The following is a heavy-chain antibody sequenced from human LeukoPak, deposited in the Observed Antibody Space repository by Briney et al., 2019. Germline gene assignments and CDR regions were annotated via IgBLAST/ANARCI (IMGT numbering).Heavy chain of an antibody. J-gene: IGHJ4*02. CDR2: ILYDGSNK. D-gene: IGHD6-13*01. CDR1: GFTFSSYA. V-gene: IGHV3-30*04. CDR3: ARDSAAGMWIDY. Sequence: GGSLRLSCAASGFTFSSYAMHWVRQAPGKGLEWVAVILYDGSNKYYADSVKGRFTISRDNSKNTLYLQMNSLRAEDTAVYYCARDSAAGMWIDYWGQGTLVTVSS.